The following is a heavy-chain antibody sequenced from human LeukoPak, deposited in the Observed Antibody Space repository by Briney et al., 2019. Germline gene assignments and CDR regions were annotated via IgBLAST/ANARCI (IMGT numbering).Heavy chain of an antibody. Sequence: GASVKVSCKASGYTFTGYYMHWVRQAPGQGLEWMGWINPNSGGTNYAQKFQGRVTMTRDTSTSTVYMELSSLRSEDTAVYYCARDQRAYCGGDCYSGMDVWGQGTTVTVSS. CDR1: GYTFTGYY. CDR2: INPNSGGT. D-gene: IGHD2-21*01. V-gene: IGHV1-2*02. J-gene: IGHJ6*02. CDR3: ARDQRAYCGGDCYSGMDV.